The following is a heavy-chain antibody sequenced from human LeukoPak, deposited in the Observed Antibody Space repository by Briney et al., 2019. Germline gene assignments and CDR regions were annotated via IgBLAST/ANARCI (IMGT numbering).Heavy chain of an antibody. J-gene: IGHJ4*02. V-gene: IGHV3-23*01. Sequence: GGTLRLSCAASGFTFSSYVMSWVRQAPGKGLEWVSAISGSGGSTYYADSVKGRFTVSRDNSKNTLYLQMNSLRAEDTAVYYCAKDAKYVFFDYWGQGTLVPVSS. CDR1: GFTFSSYV. CDR3: AKDAKYVFFDY. CDR2: ISGSGGST. D-gene: IGHD4/OR15-4a*01.